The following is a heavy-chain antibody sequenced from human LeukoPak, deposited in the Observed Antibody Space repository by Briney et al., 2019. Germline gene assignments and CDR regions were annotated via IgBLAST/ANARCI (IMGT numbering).Heavy chain of an antibody. V-gene: IGHV4-59*08. CDR1: GGSISSYY. CDR3: ARRSRWSGAPFDY. D-gene: IGHD3-3*01. Sequence: PSETLSLTCTVSGGSISSYYWSWIRQPPGKGLEWIGYIFYSGSTNYNPSLKSRVTISVDTSKNQFSLKLSSVTAADTAVYYCARRSRWSGAPFDYWGQGTLVTVSS. J-gene: IGHJ4*02. CDR2: IFYSGST.